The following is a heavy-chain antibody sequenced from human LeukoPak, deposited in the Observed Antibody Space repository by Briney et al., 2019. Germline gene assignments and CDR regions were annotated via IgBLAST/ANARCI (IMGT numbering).Heavy chain of an antibody. CDR2: IYYSGST. D-gene: IGHD2-15*01. V-gene: IGHV4-39*07. CDR1: GGSISSSSYY. CDR3: ARDNPAADHTFDY. J-gene: IGHJ4*02. Sequence: SETLSLTCTVSGGSISSSSYYWGWIRQPPGKGLEWIGSIYYSGSTYYNPSLKSRVTISVDTSKNQFSLKLSSVTAADTAVYYCARDNPAADHTFDYRGQGTLVTVSS.